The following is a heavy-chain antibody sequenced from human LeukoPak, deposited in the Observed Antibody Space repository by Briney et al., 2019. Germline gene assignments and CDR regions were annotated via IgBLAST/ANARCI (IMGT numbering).Heavy chain of an antibody. J-gene: IGHJ6*02. CDR2: IYYSGST. D-gene: IGHD2-2*01. CDR3: ARMGIPAAIHYYYGMDV. Sequence: PSETLSLTCTVSGGSISSYYWSWIRQHPGKGLEWIGYIYYSGSTYYNPSLKSRVTISVDTSKNQFSLKLSSVTAADTAVYYCARMGIPAAIHYYYGMDVWGQGTTVTVSS. V-gene: IGHV4-59*06. CDR1: GGSISSYY.